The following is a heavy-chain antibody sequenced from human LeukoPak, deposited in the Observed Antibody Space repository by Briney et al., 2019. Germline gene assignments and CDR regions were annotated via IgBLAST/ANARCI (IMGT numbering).Heavy chain of an antibody. D-gene: IGHD2-2*01. J-gene: IGHJ5*02. Sequence: ASVKVSCKASGYTFTSYGISWVQQAPGQGLEWMGWISAYNGNTNYAQKLQGRVTMTTDTSTSTAYMELRSLRSDDTAVYYCARAGSYCSSTSCYVGWFDPWGQGTLVTVSS. CDR1: GYTFTSYG. CDR2: ISAYNGNT. V-gene: IGHV1-18*01. CDR3: ARAGSYCSSTSCYVGWFDP.